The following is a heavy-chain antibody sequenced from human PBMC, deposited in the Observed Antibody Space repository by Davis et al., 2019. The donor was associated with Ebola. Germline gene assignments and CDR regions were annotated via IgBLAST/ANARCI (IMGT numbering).Heavy chain of an antibody. CDR1: GYTFNNYG. D-gene: IGHD6-25*01. V-gene: IGHV1-18*01. J-gene: IGHJ6*04. Sequence: ASVKVSCKASGYTFNNYGISWVRQAPGQGLEWMGWISGYEDNTNYAPRFQGRITLTKDRATSTVYMELRGLTSDDTAVYYCARDLAASSGAHFFYFGMDVWGEGTSVAVSS. CDR2: ISGYEDNT. CDR3: ARDLAASSGAHFFYFGMDV.